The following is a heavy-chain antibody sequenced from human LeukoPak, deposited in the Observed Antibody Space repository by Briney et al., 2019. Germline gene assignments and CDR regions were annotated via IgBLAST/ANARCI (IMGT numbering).Heavy chain of an antibody. D-gene: IGHD3-10*01. CDR3: ARIRGFGADYYYYYMDV. J-gene: IGHJ6*03. V-gene: IGHV4-30-4*07. Sequence: SQTLSLTCAVSGGSISSGGYSWRWIRQPPGKGLEGIGYIYYSGSTYYNPSLKSRVTISVDKSKNQFSLKLSSVTAADTAAYYCARIRGFGADYYYYYMDVWGKGTTVTIS. CDR2: IYYSGST. CDR1: GGSISSGGYS.